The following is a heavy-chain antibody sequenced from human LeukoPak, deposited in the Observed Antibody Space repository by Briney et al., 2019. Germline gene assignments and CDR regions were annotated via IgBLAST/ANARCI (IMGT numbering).Heavy chain of an antibody. CDR2: ISSSSSYI. J-gene: IGHJ3*02. CDR3: ARSPLWWELLIGAFDI. V-gene: IGHV3-21*01. Sequence: PGGSLRLSCAASGFTFSSYSMNWVRQAPGKGLEWVSSISSSSSYIYYADSVKGRFTISRDNAKNSLYLQMNSLRAEDTAVYYCARSPLWWELLIGAFDIWGQGAMVTVSS. CDR1: GFTFSSYS. D-gene: IGHD1-26*01.